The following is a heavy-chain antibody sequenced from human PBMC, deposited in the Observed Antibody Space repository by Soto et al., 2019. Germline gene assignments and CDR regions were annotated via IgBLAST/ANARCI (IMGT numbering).Heavy chain of an antibody. V-gene: IGHV1-18*01. CDR1: GYTFTSYG. CDR2: IRAYYGNT. J-gene: IGHJ4*02. Sequence: QVQLVQSGAEVKKPGASVKVSCKASGYTFTSYGISWVRQAPGQGLEWMGWIRAYYGNTNYAQKLQGRVTMTTDSSTSRAYMELRTLRSDDTAVNDCARDAPPADYWGQGTLVTVSS. CDR3: ARDAPPADY.